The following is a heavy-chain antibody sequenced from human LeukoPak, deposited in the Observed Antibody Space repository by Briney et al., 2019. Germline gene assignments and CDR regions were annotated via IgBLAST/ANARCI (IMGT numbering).Heavy chain of an antibody. CDR3: AATPTSRYYSHDY. D-gene: IGHD3-22*01. J-gene: IGHJ4*02. Sequence: PSETLSLTCTVSGGSISSSSYYWGWIRQPPGKGLEWIGSIYYSGSTNYNPSLKSRVTISVDTSKNQFSLKLSSVTAADTAVYYCAATPTSRYYSHDYWGQGTLVTVSS. CDR2: IYYSGST. V-gene: IGHV4-39*07. CDR1: GGSISSSSYY.